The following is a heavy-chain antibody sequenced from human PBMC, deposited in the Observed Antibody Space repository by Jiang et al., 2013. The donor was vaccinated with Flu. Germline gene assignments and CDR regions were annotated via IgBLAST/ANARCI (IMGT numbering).Heavy chain of an antibody. CDR3: EARDEGRDYANDF. CDR2: IWYDGSNK. D-gene: IGHD4-17*01. Sequence: SGFTFSNYGMHWVRQAPGKGLEWVAVIWYDGSNKYYADSVKGRFTVSRDNSKNTLYLQMNSLRVEDTAVYYCEARDEGRDYANDFWGQGTLVTVSS. V-gene: IGHV3-33*03. J-gene: IGHJ4*02. CDR1: GFTFSNYG.